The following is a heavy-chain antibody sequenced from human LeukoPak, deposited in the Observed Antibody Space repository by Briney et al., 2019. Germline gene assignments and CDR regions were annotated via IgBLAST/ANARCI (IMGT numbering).Heavy chain of an antibody. V-gene: IGHV1-18*03. Sequence: ASVKVSCKASGYPFSTYGISWVRQAPGQGLQWMAWISTHNGKTDYAQNFQDRVTVTRDTSTSTVYKELRSLRSDDMAVYFCARDVGTTHFDFWGQGTLVTVSS. D-gene: IGHD5-12*01. CDR3: ARDVGTTHFDF. CDR1: GYPFSTYG. CDR2: ISTHNGKT. J-gene: IGHJ4*02.